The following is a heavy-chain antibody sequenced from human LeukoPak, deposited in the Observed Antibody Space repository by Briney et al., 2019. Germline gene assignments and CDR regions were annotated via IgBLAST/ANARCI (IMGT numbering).Heavy chain of an antibody. CDR3: GNWFDP. CDR2: IYYSGST. CDR1: GGSISHSNYY. V-gene: IGHV4-39*07. J-gene: IGHJ5*02. Sequence: SETLSLTCTVSGGSISHSNYYWVWIRQPPGKGLEWIGSIYYSGSTYYSPSLKSRVTISVDTSKNQFSLKLSSVTAADTAVYYCGNWFDPWGQGTLVTVSS.